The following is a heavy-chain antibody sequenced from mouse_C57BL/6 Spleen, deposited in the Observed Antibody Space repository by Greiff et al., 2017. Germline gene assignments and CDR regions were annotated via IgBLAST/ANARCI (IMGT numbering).Heavy chain of an antibody. CDR2: IYPGSGST. CDR1: GYTFTSYW. CDR3: ARGGVLVTTPNGYFDV. J-gene: IGHJ1*03. V-gene: IGHV1-55*01. Sequence: QVQLQQPGAELVKPGASVKMSCKASGYTFTSYWITWVKQRPGQGLEWIGDIYPGSGSTNYNEKFKSKATLTVDTSSSTAYMQLSSLTSEDSAVYYGARGGVLVTTPNGYFDVWGTGTTVTVSS. D-gene: IGHD1-1*01.